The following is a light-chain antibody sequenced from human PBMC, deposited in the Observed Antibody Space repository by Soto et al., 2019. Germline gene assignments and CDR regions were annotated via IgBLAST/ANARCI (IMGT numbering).Light chain of an antibody. CDR3: IQALQTPFT. CDR2: LGS. CDR1: QSLLHSTGRYY. J-gene: IGKJ4*01. V-gene: IGKV2-28*01. Sequence: DIVVTQSPLSLSVTPGEPASISCRSSQSLLHSTGRYYLDWYLQKPGQSPQLLIYLGSHRASGVPDRFSGSGSGTDFTLTISRVEAEDVGIYYCIQALQTPFTFGGGTRVEIK.